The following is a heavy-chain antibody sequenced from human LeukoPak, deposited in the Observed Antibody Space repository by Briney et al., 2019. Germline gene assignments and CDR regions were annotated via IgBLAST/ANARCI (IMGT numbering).Heavy chain of an antibody. CDR1: GFTFGNYD. D-gene: IGHD5/OR15-5a*01. Sequence: GGSLRLSXTTSGFTFGNYDVSWFRQAPGKGMECISIIRRKAFGGTIEYAASVKGRLTISRDDSKSTAYLQMNSLKTEDTAVYYCARGSTLTRGGFDYWGQGTLVTVSS. V-gene: IGHV3-49*03. J-gene: IGHJ4*02. CDR3: ARGSTLTRGGFDY. CDR2: IRRKAFGGTI.